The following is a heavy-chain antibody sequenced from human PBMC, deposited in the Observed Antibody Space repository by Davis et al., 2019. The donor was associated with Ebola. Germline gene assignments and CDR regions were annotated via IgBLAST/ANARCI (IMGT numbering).Heavy chain of an antibody. CDR3: ARETTVNDY. CDR1: GFTFTSYG. J-gene: IGHJ4*02. D-gene: IGHD4-11*01. V-gene: IGHV3-30*02. CDR2: IRYDGSNK. Sequence: GESLKISCAASGFTFTSYGMHWVRQAPGKGLEWVTFIRYDGSNKYYAASVKGRFTISRDNSKNTLYLQMNSLRAEDTAVYYCARETTVNDYWGQGTLVTVSS.